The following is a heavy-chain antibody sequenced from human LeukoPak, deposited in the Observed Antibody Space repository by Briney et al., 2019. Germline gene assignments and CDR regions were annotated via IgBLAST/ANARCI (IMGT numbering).Heavy chain of an antibody. Sequence: SETLSLTCTVSGDSISSGSYYWSWIRQPAGKGLEWIGRIYTSGSTNYNPSLKSRVTISVDTSKNQFSLKLSSVTAADTAVYYCARRGYGGLYYYYYYMDVWGKGTTVTISS. CDR2: IYTSGST. J-gene: IGHJ6*03. CDR1: GDSISSGSYY. D-gene: IGHD5-12*01. CDR3: ARRGYGGLYYYYYYMDV. V-gene: IGHV4-61*02.